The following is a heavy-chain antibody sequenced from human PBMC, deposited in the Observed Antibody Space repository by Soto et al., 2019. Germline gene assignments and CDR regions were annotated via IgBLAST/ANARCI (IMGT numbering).Heavy chain of an antibody. D-gene: IGHD3-22*01. CDR2: INPSTGST. J-gene: IGHJ4*02. Sequence: QVQLVQSGAEVKKPGASVKVSCQASGYSFTYYYIHWVRQAPGQGFEWMGVINPSTGSTTYAQKFQGRVTMNRDTSTSTVYMELGSLRSEDTAGYYCARSPYSSGSYYPIDYWGQGTLVTVSS. V-gene: IGHV1-46*01. CDR1: GYSFTYYY. CDR3: ARSPYSSGSYYPIDY.